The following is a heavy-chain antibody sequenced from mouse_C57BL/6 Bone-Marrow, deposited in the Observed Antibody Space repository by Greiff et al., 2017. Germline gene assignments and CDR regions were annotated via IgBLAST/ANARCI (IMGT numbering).Heavy chain of an antibody. V-gene: IGHV1-72*01. CDR3: ARDAMGYYSIGYAMDY. Sequence: QVQLQQPGAELVKPGASVKLSCKASGYTFTSYWMHWVKQRPGRGLEWIGRIDPNSGGTKYNEKFKSKATLTVDKPSSTAYIQLSSLTSEDSAVYYCARDAMGYYSIGYAMDYWGQGTSVTVSS. J-gene: IGHJ4*01. CDR2: IDPNSGGT. D-gene: IGHD1-1*01. CDR1: GYTFTSYW.